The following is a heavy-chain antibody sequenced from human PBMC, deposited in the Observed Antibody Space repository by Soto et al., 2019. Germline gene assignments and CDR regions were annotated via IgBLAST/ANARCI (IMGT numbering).Heavy chain of an antibody. V-gene: IGHV3-11*01. CDR2: ISSSGSTI. D-gene: IGHD2-2*01. CDR3: ASPYAISFHY. CDR1: GFTFSEEY. Sequence: GGSLRLSCAASGFTFSEEYMSWLRQAPGKGLEWVSYISSSGSTIYYADSVKGRFTISRDNAKNSLYLQMNSLRAEDTAVYYCASPYAISFHYWGQGALVTVSS. J-gene: IGHJ4*02.